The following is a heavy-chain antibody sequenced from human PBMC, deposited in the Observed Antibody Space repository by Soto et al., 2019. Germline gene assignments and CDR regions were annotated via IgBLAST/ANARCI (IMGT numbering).Heavy chain of an antibody. CDR2: IYYSGST. D-gene: IGHD5-18*01. CDR3: TRASPVVTDV. Sequence: QVQLQESGPGLVKPSQTLSLTCTVSGGSISSGDYYWSWIRQPPGKGLEWIGYIYYSGSTYYNPSLNSRVTISVDTTNNQFSLQLSSVTAADTAVYYCTRASPVVTDVWGQGTTVSDSS. V-gene: IGHV4-30-4*01. J-gene: IGHJ6*02. CDR1: GGSISSGDYY.